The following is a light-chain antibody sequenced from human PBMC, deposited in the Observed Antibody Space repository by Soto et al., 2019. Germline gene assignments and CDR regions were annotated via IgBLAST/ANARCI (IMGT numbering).Light chain of an antibody. J-gene: IGKJ3*01. CDR3: QQYYSYPHT. V-gene: IGKV1-8*01. CDR1: QGISSY. CDR2: AAS. Sequence: AIRMTQSPSSFSASTGDRVTITCRASQGISSYLAWYQQKPGKAPKLLIYAASTLQSGVPSRFSGSGSGTDFTLTISGLQSEDFATYYCQQYYSYPHTFGPGTKVDIK.